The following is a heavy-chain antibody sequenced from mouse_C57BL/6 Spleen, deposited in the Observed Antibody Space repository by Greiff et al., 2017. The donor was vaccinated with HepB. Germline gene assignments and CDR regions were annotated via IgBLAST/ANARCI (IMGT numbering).Heavy chain of an antibody. Sequence: EVKLVESGGGLVQSGRSLRLSCATSGFTFSDFYMEWVRQAPGKGLEWIAASRNKANDYTTEYSASVKGRFIVSRDTSQSILYLQMNALRAEDTAIYYCAREGGGDYWYFDVWGTGTTVTVSS. V-gene: IGHV7-1*01. CDR3: AREGGGDYWYFDV. CDR2: SRNKANDYTT. CDR1: GFTFSDFY. J-gene: IGHJ1*03.